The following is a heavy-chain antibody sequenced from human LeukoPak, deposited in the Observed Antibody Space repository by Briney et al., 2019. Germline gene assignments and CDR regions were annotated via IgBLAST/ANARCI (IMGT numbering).Heavy chain of an antibody. V-gene: IGHV4-39*07. CDR1: GGSISSGDYY. CDR2: IYYSGST. CDR3: ARSMLVVTNWFDP. Sequence: SETLSLTCTVSGGSISSGDYYWGWIRQPPEKGLEWIGSIYYSGSTYYNPSLKSRVTISVDTSKSQFSLKLTSVAAAGTAVYYCARSMLVVTNWFDPWGQGTLVTVSS. D-gene: IGHD3-22*01. J-gene: IGHJ5*02.